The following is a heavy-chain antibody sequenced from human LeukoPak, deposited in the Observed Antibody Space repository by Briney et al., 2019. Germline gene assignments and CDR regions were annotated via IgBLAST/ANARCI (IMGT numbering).Heavy chain of an antibody. V-gene: IGHV1-69*05. CDR1: GGTFSSYA. CDR3: ARHVVTNGGRWFDP. D-gene: IGHD3-16*01. Sequence: ASVKVSCKASGGTFSSYAISWVRQAPGQGLEWMGGIIPIFGTANYAQKFQGRVTITTDESTSTAYMELSSLRSEDTAVYYCARHVVTNGGRWFDPWGQGTLVTVSS. J-gene: IGHJ5*02. CDR2: IIPIFGTA.